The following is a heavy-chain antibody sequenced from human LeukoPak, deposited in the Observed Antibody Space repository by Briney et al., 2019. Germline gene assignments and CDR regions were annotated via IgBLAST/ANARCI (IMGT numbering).Heavy chain of an antibody. CDR1: GFTFSSYS. Sequence: GGSLRLSCAAYGFTFSSYSMNWVRQAPGKGLEWVSSINSNSRYIYYADSVKDRFTISRDNAKNSLYLQMNSLRAEDTAVYYCARASYSSRWSHFDYWGQGTLGTVSS. V-gene: IGHV3-21*01. CDR2: INSNSRYI. J-gene: IGHJ4*02. D-gene: IGHD6-13*01. CDR3: ARASYSSRWSHFDY.